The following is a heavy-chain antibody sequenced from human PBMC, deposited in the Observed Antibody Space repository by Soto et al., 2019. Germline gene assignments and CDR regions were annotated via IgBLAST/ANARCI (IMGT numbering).Heavy chain of an antibody. V-gene: IGHV5-51*01. CDR1: GYSFTIYW. CDR2: INPADSDL. D-gene: IGHD3-22*01. Sequence: GESLKISCNASGYSFTIYWIGWVRQMPGKGLEWMGIINPADSDLRYSPSFQGQVTVSADKSISTTYLQWSSLKASDTAMYYCVRPDSSGYYVYWGQGTLVTVSS. J-gene: IGHJ4*02. CDR3: VRPDSSGYYVY.